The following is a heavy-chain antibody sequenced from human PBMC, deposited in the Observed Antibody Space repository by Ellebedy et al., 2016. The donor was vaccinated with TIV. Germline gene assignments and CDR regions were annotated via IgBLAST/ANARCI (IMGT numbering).Heavy chain of an antibody. V-gene: IGHV4-59*01. D-gene: IGHD1-1*01. Sequence: MPGGSLRLSCTVSGGSISSYFWSWIRQPPGKGLEWIGYIYYSGNNNYNPSLKSRVTISIDTSKNQFSLKLSSVTAADTAVYYCARDSTSWNDGGWFDPWGQGALVTVSS. J-gene: IGHJ5*02. CDR1: GGSISSYF. CDR3: ARDSTSWNDGGWFDP. CDR2: IYYSGNN.